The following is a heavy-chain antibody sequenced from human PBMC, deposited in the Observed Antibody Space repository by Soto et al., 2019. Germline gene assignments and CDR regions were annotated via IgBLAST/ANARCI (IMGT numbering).Heavy chain of an antibody. CDR3: AKDPGWDFWSGYYSLDYYGMDV. Sequence: PGGSLRLSCAASGFTFSSYAMSWVRQAPGKGLEWVSAISGSGGSTYYADSVKGRFTISRDNSKNTLYLQMNSLRAEDTAVYYCAKDPGWDFWSGYYSLDYYGMDVWGQGTTVTVSS. CDR1: GFTFSSYA. J-gene: IGHJ6*02. CDR2: ISGSGGST. D-gene: IGHD3-3*01. V-gene: IGHV3-23*01.